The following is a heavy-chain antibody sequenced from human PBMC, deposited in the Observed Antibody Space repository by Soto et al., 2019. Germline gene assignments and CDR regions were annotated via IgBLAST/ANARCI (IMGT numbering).Heavy chain of an antibody. D-gene: IGHD4-17*01. CDR1: GGTFRSYD. CDR2: IIPMFGKA. V-gene: IGHV1-69*13. CDR3: ARDTAPSDY. Sequence: SVKVSCKASGGTFRSYDITWVRQAPGQGLEWMGGIIPMFGKANYAQKFQGRVKITADESTRTAYMDLSSLRTEDTAVYYCARDTAPSDYWCQGATVTVSS. J-gene: IGHJ4*03.